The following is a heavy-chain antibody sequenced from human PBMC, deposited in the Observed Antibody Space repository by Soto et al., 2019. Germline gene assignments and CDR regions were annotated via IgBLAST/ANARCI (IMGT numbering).Heavy chain of an antibody. CDR1: SDSISSYY. Sequence: LSLTCTVSSDSISSYYWTWIRQPAGKGLEWIGRIYTSGSTNYNPSLKGRVTMSVDTSKNQVSLNLTSVTAADTAVYYCARENILLAASGKQDFDYWGQGTLVPVSS. CDR2: IYTSGST. J-gene: IGHJ4*02. CDR3: ARENILLAASGKQDFDY. V-gene: IGHV4-4*07. D-gene: IGHD6-13*01.